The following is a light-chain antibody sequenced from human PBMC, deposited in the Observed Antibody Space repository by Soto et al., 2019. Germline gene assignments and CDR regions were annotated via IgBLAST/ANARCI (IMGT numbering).Light chain of an antibody. CDR2: DVS. J-gene: IGLJ1*01. CDR3: ASYAGGNQV. V-gene: IGLV2-11*01. CDR1: SSDVGAYNY. Sequence: QSALTQPRSVSGSPGQSVTISCTGTSSDVGAYNYVSWYQQHPGKAPKLIICDVSKRPSGVPDRFSGSKSGNTASLTISGLLAEDEADYYCASYAGGNQVFGTGTKLTVL.